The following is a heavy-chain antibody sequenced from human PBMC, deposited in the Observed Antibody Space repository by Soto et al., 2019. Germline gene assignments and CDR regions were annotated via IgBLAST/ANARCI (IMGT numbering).Heavy chain of an antibody. CDR3: ARQRYYDILTGYYTYYFDY. Sequence: SGPLALTCTVSGRSISTEYWSRIRQPPGKGLEWIGYIYYSGSTNYNPSLKSRVTISVDTSKNQFSLKLSSVTAADTAVYYCARQRYYDILTGYYTYYFDYWGQGTLVTVS. CDR1: GRSISTEY. D-gene: IGHD3-9*01. J-gene: IGHJ4*02. V-gene: IGHV4-59*08. CDR2: IYYSGST.